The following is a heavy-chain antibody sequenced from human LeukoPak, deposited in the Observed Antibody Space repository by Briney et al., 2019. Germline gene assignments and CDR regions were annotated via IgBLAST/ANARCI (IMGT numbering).Heavy chain of an antibody. CDR2: IRYDGSNK. CDR3: AKDYSHLWFGELSH. D-gene: IGHD3-10*01. J-gene: IGHJ4*02. Sequence: GGSLRLSCAASGFTFSSYGMHWVRQATGKELEWVAFIRYDGSNKYYADSVKGRFTISRDNSKNTLYLQMNSLRAEDTAVYYCAKDYSHLWFGELSHWGQGTLVTVSS. CDR1: GFTFSSYG. V-gene: IGHV3-30*02.